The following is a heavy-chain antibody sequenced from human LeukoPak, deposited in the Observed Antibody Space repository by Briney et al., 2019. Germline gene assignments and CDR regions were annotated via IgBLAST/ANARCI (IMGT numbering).Heavy chain of an antibody. J-gene: IGHJ5*02. CDR3: ARDFRGEGWFDP. D-gene: IGHD5-12*01. CDR2: IIPIFGTA. Sequence: SVKVSCKASGGTFSSYAISWVRQAPGQGLEWMGGIIPIFGTANYAQKFQGRVTITADESTSTAYMELSSLRSEDTAVYYCARDFRGEGWFDPWGQGTLVTVSS. V-gene: IGHV1-69*13. CDR1: GGTFSSYA.